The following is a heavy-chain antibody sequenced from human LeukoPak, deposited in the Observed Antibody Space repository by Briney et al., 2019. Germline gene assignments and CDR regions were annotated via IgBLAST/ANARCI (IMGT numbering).Heavy chain of an antibody. Sequence: GGSLRLSCAPSGFTSSSNGMNWVRQAPGKGLEWVSSISSSSNYIYYADSMKGRFTISRDNARNSLYLQMNSLRAEDTAVYFCARPTGVDAILGSGGEGTLVTVSS. CDR2: ISSSSNYI. CDR1: GFTSSSNG. D-gene: IGHD3-10*01. V-gene: IGHV3-21*01. CDR3: ARPTGVDAILGS. J-gene: IGHJ4*02.